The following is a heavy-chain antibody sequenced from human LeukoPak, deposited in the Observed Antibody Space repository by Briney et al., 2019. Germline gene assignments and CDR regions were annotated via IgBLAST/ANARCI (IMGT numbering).Heavy chain of an antibody. J-gene: IGHJ4*02. CDR3: ARCHYYGSGNYVRVYSPDH. Sequence: ASVKVSCKASGYTFTSYGISWVRQAPAQGLEWMGWISAYNGNTNYAQKLQGRVTMTTDTSTSTAYMELRSLRSDDTAVYFCARCHYYGSGNYVRVYSPDHWGQGTLVTVSS. D-gene: IGHD3-10*01. CDR2: ISAYNGNT. V-gene: IGHV1-18*01. CDR1: GYTFTSYG.